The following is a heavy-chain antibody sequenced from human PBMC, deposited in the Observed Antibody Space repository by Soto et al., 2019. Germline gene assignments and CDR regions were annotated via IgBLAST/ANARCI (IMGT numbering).Heavy chain of an antibody. D-gene: IGHD3-22*01. Sequence: GGSLRLSCAASGFTFSSYGMHWVRQAPGKGLEWVAVISYDGSNKYYADSVKGRFTISRGNSKNTLYLQMNSLRAEDTAVYYCAKDLAYYYDSSGYPNFDYWGQGTLVTVSS. CDR2: ISYDGSNK. V-gene: IGHV3-30*18. J-gene: IGHJ4*02. CDR1: GFTFSSYG. CDR3: AKDLAYYYDSSGYPNFDY.